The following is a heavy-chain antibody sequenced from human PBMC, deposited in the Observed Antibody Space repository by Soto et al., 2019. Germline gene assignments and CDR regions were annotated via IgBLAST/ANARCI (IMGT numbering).Heavy chain of an antibody. J-gene: IGHJ4*02. CDR1: GFNFSNSA. CDR2: IRGRSKKFAT. D-gene: IGHD4-17*01. CDR3: TARGGDSLQDI. V-gene: IGHV3-73*01. Sequence: EVQLVESGGGLVQPGGSLKVSCAGLGFNFSNSALHWVRQPSGKGLERIGRIRGRSKKFATSYATSVRGRFSLSRDVSRNTTYPQMNSLRDDDTGVYFCTARGGDSLQDIWGQGTLVTVSS.